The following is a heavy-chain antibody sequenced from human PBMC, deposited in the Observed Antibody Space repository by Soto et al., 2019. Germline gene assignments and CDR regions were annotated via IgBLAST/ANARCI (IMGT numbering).Heavy chain of an antibody. CDR2: VYSSGTT. CDR3: ARDIGSYAYGEGY. CDR1: GGSINSYW. J-gene: IGHJ4*02. V-gene: IGHV4-4*07. D-gene: IGHD3-10*01. Sequence: SETLSLTCSVSGGSINSYWWSWIRQPAGKGLEWIGRVYSSGTTDYNPSLNSRATMSVETSKNQFSLKLSSVTAADTAVYYCARDIGSYAYGEGYWGQGIQVTVSS.